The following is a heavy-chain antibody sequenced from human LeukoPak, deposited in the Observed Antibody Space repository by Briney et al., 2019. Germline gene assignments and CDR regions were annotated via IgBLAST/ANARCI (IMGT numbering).Heavy chain of an antibody. CDR3: ARGSSGEVEDY. V-gene: IGHV4-39*02. CDR2: IHYSGGT. J-gene: IGHJ4*02. Sequence: SETLSLTCTVSGDSISAGTYYWGWIRQPPGKGLEWIGTIHYSGGTYYNPSLKSRVTISVDTSKNQFSLKLTSATAADTAVYYCARGSSGEVEDYWGQGTLVTVSS. CDR1: GDSISAGTYY. D-gene: IGHD2-21*01.